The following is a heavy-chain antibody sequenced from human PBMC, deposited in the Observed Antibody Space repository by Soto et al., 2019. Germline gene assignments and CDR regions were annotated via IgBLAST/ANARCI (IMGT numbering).Heavy chain of an antibody. J-gene: IGHJ4*02. CDR3: ARMNGSGSYFSYYFDY. V-gene: IGHV4-31*03. D-gene: IGHD3-10*01. CDR2: IYYSGST. Sequence: SSETLSLTCTVSGGSISSGGYYWSWIRQHPGKGLEWIGYIYYSGSTYYNPSLKSRVTISVDTSKNQFSLKLSSVTAADTAVYYCARMNGSGSYFSYYFDYWGPATLVPVS. CDR1: GGSISSGGYY.